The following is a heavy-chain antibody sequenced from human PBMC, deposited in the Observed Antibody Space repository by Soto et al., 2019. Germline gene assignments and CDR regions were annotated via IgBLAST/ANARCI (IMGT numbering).Heavy chain of an antibody. D-gene: IGHD5-12*01. CDR2: IYYSGST. J-gene: IGHJ4*02. CDR1: GGSISSSSYY. CDR3: ARQGGYNFHYFDY. Sequence: PSETLSLTCTVSGGSISSSSYYWGWIRQPPGKGLEWIGSIYYSGSTYYNPSLKSRVTISVDTSKNQFSLKLSSVTAADTAVYYCARQGGYNFHYFDYWGQGTLVTVSS. V-gene: IGHV4-39*01.